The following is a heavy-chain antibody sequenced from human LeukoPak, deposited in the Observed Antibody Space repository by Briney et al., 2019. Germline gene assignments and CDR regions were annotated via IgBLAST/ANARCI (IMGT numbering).Heavy chain of an antibody. Sequence: AGGSLRLSCAASGFPFSTYAMSWARQAPGKGLEWVSAISGRGDDTYYADPVKGRFTISRDNSKNTLYLQMNSLRAEDTAVYYCAKEGGIRCYFCWFDPWGQGTLVTVSS. J-gene: IGHJ5*02. V-gene: IGHV3-23*01. CDR1: GFPFSTYA. CDR2: ISGRGDDT. D-gene: IGHD2-2*01. CDR3: AKEGGIRCYFCWFDP.